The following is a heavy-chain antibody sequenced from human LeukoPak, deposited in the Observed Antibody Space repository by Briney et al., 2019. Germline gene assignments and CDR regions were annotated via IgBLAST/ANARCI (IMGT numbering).Heavy chain of an antibody. J-gene: IGHJ4*02. CDR1: GFPFSNYE. CDR2: ISSSGSTI. CDR3: ARDDYGSGTYYRYFDF. V-gene: IGHV3-48*03. D-gene: IGHD3-10*01. Sequence: PGGSLRLSCAASGFPFSNYEMNWVRQAPGKGLEGVSYISSSGSTIHYADSVKGRFTISRDNAENSLYLQMNSLRAEDTAVYYCARDDYGSGTYYRYFDFWGQGTLVTVSS.